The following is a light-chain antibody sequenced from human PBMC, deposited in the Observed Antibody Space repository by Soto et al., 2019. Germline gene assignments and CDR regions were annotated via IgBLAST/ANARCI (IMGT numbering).Light chain of an antibody. CDR1: SSNIGAGYD. CDR2: GNS. J-gene: IGLJ2*01. V-gene: IGLV1-40*01. CDR3: QSYDSSLSVV. Sequence: QSVLTQPPSVSGAPGQRVTISCTGSSSNIGAGYDVHWYQQLPGTAPKLLIYGNSNRPSGVPDRFSGSKSATSASLAITGLQAEDEADYYYQSYDSSLSVVFGGGTKLTVL.